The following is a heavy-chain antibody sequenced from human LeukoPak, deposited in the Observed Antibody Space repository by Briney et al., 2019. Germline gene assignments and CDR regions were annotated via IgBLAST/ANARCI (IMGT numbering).Heavy chain of an antibody. J-gene: IGHJ4*02. Sequence: ASVKVSCKASGYTFTGYYMHWVRQAPGQGLEWMGWVNPNSGGTSYAQKFQGRVTMTRDTSISTAYMELSRLRSDDTAVYYCARGLWFGELLCYWGQGTLVTVSS. CDR3: ARGLWFGELLCY. D-gene: IGHD3-10*01. CDR1: GYTFTGYY. CDR2: VNPNSGGT. V-gene: IGHV1-2*02.